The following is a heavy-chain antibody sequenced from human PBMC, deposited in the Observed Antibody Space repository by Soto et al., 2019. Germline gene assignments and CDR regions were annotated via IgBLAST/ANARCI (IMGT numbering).Heavy chain of an antibody. CDR3: AREHGYSYGNDPYYFDY. J-gene: IGHJ4*02. CDR1: GYTFTGYY. D-gene: IGHD5-18*01. V-gene: IGHV1-2*04. CDR2: INPNSGGT. Sequence: ASVKVSCKASGYTFTGYYMHWVRQAPGQGLEWMGWINPNSGGTNYAQKFQGWVTMTRDTSISTAYMELSRLRSDDTAVYYCAREHGYSYGNDPYYFDYWGQGTLVTVSS.